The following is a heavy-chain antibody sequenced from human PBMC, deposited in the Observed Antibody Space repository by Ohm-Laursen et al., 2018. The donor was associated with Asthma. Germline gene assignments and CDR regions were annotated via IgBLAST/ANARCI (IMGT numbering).Heavy chain of an antibody. Sequence: SLRLSCAASGFTFSSYAMSWVRQAPGKGLEWVSAISGSGGSTYYADSVKGRFTISRDNSKNTLYLQLNSLRPDDTAVYYCAKDLGYSSSWSGAHGMDVWGQGTTVTVSS. J-gene: IGHJ6*02. V-gene: IGHV3-23*01. CDR2: ISGSGGST. CDR3: AKDLGYSSSWSGAHGMDV. CDR1: GFTFSSYA. D-gene: IGHD6-13*01.